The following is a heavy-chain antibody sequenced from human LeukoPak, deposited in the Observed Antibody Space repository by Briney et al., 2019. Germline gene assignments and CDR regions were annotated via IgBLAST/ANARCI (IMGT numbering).Heavy chain of an antibody. CDR1: GLTFSNYW. J-gene: IGHJ4*02. CDR2: INSDGIST. CDR3: ARGGIMVRGVYY. D-gene: IGHD3-10*01. V-gene: IGHV3-74*01. Sequence: GGSLRLSCAASGLTFSNYWMHWVRQAPGKGLVWVSRINSDGISTSYADSVKGRFTVSRDNAKNTLYLQMNSLRAVDTAVYYCARGGIMVRGVYYWGQGTLVTVSS.